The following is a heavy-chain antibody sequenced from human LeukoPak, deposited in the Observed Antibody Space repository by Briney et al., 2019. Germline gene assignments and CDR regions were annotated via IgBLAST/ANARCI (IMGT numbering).Heavy chain of an antibody. CDR1: GLSVSHNY. J-gene: IGHJ4*02. D-gene: IGHD6-13*01. CDR2: IYSGGNT. Sequence: GRSLRLSCTASGLSVSHNYMNWVRHAPGKGLEWVALIYSGGNTHYADSVKGRFTISRDNSKNTLYLQMSSLRVEDTAVYYCTRDTPGIAASVSGGWGQGTLVTVSS. V-gene: IGHV3-53*01. CDR3: TRDTPGIAASVSGG.